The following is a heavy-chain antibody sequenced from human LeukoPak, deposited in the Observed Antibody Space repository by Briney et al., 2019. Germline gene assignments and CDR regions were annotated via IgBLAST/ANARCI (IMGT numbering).Heavy chain of an antibody. J-gene: IGHJ4*02. Sequence: ASVKVSCKASGYTFTSYGISWVRQAPGQGLEWMGWISAYNGNTNYAQKLQGRVTMTTDTSTSAAYMELRSLRSDDTAVYYCARSDYIAVAGYFDYWGQGTLVTVSS. CDR3: ARSDYIAVAGYFDY. CDR2: ISAYNGNT. V-gene: IGHV1-18*01. CDR1: GYTFTSYG. D-gene: IGHD6-19*01.